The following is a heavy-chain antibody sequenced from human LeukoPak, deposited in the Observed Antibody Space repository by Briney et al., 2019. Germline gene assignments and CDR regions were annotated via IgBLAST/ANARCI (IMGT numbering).Heavy chain of an antibody. CDR2: IYSGGST. Sequence: GGSLRLSCAASGFTFSSNHMTWVRQAPGKGLEWVSVIYSGGSTCYADSVKGRFIISRDNSKNTLSLQMNSLRAEDTAVYYCVRDLTWGQGTLVTVSS. J-gene: IGHJ5*02. CDR1: GFTFSSNH. CDR3: VRDLT. V-gene: IGHV3-53*01.